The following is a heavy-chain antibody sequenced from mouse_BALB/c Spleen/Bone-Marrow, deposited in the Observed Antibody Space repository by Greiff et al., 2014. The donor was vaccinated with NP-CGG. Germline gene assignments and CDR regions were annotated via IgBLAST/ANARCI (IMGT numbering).Heavy chain of an antibody. CDR3: ARKGSYGSAWFAY. J-gene: IGHJ3*01. V-gene: IGHV2-2*02. D-gene: IGHD1-1*01. CDR2: IWSGGST. Sequence: QVHVKQSGPGLVQPSQSLSITCTVSGFSLTNYGVHWIRQSPGKGLEWLGVIWSGGSTDYNAAFITRLSISKDNSKSQVFFKMNSLQANDTAIYYCARKGSYGSAWFAYWGQGTLVTVSA. CDR1: GFSLTNYG.